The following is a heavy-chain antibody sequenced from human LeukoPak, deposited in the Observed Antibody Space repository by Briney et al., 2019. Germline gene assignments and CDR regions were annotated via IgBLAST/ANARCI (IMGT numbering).Heavy chain of an antibody. CDR1: GFTFSSYW. CDR2: IKQDGSEK. CDR3: ARPMGWFGEENWFDP. V-gene: IGHV3-7*01. Sequence: GGSLRLSCAASGFTFSSYWMSWVRQAPGKGLEWVANIKQDGSEKYYVDSVKGRFTISRDNAKNSLYLQMNSLRAEDTAVYYCARPMGWFGEENWFDPWGQGTLVTVSS. J-gene: IGHJ5*02. D-gene: IGHD3-10*01.